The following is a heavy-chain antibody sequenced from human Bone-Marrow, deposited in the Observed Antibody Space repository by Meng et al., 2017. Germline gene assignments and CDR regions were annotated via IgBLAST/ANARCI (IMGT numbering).Heavy chain of an antibody. V-gene: IGHV3-30*01. D-gene: IGHD2-15*01. CDR2: IPYDGSNK. CDR1: GFTFSSYA. J-gene: IGHJ4*02. CDR3: ARDRGGIDY. Sequence: QVQLVESGGGVCQPGRSLRLACAASGFTFSSYAMHWVRQAPGKGLEWVAVIPYDGSNKYYADSVKGRFTISRDNSKNTLYLQMNSLRAEDTAVYYCARDRGGIDYWGQGTLVTVSS.